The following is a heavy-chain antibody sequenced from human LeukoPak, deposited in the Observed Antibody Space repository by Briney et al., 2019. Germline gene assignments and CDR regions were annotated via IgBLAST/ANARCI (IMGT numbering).Heavy chain of an antibody. CDR3: AKDGRWLQWDYYYYMDV. V-gene: IGHV3-30*18. J-gene: IGHJ6*03. CDR2: ISYDGSNK. CDR1: GFTFSGYD. D-gene: IGHD5-24*01. Sequence: GGSLRLSCAASGFTFSGYDMNWVRQAPGKGLEWVAVISYDGSNKYYADSVKGRFTISRDNSKNTLYLQMNSLRAEDTAVYYCAKDGRWLQWDYYYYMDVWGKGTTVTVSS.